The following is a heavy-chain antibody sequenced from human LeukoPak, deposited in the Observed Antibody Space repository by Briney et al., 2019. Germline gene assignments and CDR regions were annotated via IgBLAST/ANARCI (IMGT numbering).Heavy chain of an antibody. Sequence: SGTLSLTCAVSGYSMSTGYHWGWIRQSPGTGLEWIGSIYHSGNTYYNPSLKSRVTISVDTSMNQFSLKVTSVTAADTAVYYCARTRYCSGATCYSPELFDSWGQGTLVTVSS. CDR2: IYHSGNT. CDR3: ARTRYCSGATCYSPELFDS. J-gene: IGHJ4*02. CDR1: GYSMSTGYH. D-gene: IGHD2-15*01. V-gene: IGHV4-38-2*01.